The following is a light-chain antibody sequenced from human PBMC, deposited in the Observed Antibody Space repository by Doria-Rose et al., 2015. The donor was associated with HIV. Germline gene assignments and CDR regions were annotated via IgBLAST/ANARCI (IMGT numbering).Light chain of an antibody. J-gene: IGKJ1*01. V-gene: IGKV3-20*01. CDR3: HQYGTSWT. CDR2: DGC. CDR1: QSFSSTY. Sequence: TQSPGTLSLSPGERATLSCRASQSFSSTYLAWYQQKPGQAHSLLIYDGCTRATGIPDRFSASGSGTDFTLTINRLEPEGFALYYCHQYGTSWTFGQGTKVEI.